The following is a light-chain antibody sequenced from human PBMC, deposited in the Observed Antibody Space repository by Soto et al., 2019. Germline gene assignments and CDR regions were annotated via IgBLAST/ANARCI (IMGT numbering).Light chain of an antibody. J-gene: IGLJ2*01. CDR1: SRDVGGYNF. V-gene: IGLV2-11*01. CDR3: CSYAGSFPH. Sequence: QSALTQPRAVSGSPGQSVTISCTGSSRDVGGYNFVSWYQKVPGKAPKLMIYDVTKRPSGVPDRFSGSKSGNTASLTISGLQGEDEADYYCCSYAGSFPHFGGGTKLTVL. CDR2: DVT.